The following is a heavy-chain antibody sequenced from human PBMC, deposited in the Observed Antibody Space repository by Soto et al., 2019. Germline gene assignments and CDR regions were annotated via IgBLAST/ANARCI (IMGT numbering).Heavy chain of an antibody. Sequence: GGSLRLSCAASGLTFDIYAMSWVRQVPGKGLEWVGRIKSKTDGGTTDYAAPVKGRFTISRDDSKNTLYLQMNSLKTEDTAVYYCTTHSMLPPPADIWGQGTMVTVSS. J-gene: IGHJ3*02. V-gene: IGHV3-15*01. CDR1: GLTFDIYA. CDR3: TTHSMLPPPADI. CDR2: IKSKTDGGTT. D-gene: IGHD3-10*02.